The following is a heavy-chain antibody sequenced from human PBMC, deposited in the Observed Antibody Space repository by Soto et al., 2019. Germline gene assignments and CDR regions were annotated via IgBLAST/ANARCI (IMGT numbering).Heavy chain of an antibody. D-gene: IGHD6-19*01. J-gene: IGHJ4*02. Sequence: EVQLVESGGGLIQPGGSLRLSCAASGLAVSSKYMTWVRQPPGKGLEWVSVIYGGGTTYYADSVKGRFTISRDTSKNTLYLQMNSLRAEDTAVYYCVQPTGWPGFDFWGQGTLVTVSS. CDR1: GLAVSSKY. CDR2: IYGGGTT. V-gene: IGHV3-53*01. CDR3: VQPTGWPGFDF.